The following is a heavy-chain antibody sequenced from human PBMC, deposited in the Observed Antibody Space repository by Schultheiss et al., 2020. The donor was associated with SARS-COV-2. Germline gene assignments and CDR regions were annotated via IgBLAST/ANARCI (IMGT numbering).Heavy chain of an antibody. D-gene: IGHD2-2*01. J-gene: IGHJ4*02. CDR3: ARVCSSTSCHDY. CDR2: IIPIFGTA. CDR1: GGTFSSYA. Sequence: SVKVSCKASGGTFSSYAISWVRQAPGQGLEWMGGIIPIFGTANYAQKFQGRVTMTRNTSISTAYMELSSLRSDDTAVYYCARVCSSTSCHDYWGQGTLVTVSS. V-gene: IGHV1-69*05.